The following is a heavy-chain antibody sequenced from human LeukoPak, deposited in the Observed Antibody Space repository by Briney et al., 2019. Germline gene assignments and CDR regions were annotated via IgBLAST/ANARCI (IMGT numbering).Heavy chain of an antibody. CDR1: GGSISSSSYY. V-gene: IGHV4-39*01. D-gene: IGHD3-22*01. Sequence: PSETLSLTCTVSGGSISSSSYYWGWIRQPPGKGLEWIGSIHYSGSTYYNPSLKSRVTISVATSKNQFSLKLSSVPAADTGVYYCARRSDSSGLYWGQGTLVTVSS. CDR2: IHYSGST. CDR3: ARRSDSSGLY. J-gene: IGHJ4*02.